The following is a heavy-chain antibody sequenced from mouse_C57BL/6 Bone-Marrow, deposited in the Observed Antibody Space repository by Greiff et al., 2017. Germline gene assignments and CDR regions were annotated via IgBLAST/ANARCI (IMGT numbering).Heavy chain of an antibody. CDR2: IDTNSGGT. CDR1: GYTFTSYW. Sequence: QVQLQQPGAELVKPGASVKLSCKASGYTFTSYWMHWVKQRPGRGLEWIGRIDTNSGGTKYNEKFKSKATLTVDKPSSTASMHLSSLTSEDSAVYYCARRAMDDWGQGTSVTVSS. CDR3: ARRAMDD. V-gene: IGHV1-72*01. J-gene: IGHJ4*01.